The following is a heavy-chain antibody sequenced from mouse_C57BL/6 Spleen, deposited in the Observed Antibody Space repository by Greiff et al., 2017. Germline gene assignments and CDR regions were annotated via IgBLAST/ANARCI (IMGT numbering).Heavy chain of an antibody. V-gene: IGHV5-4*01. Sequence: EVHLVESGGGLVKPGGSLKLSCAASGFTFSSYAMSWVRQTPEKRLEWVATISDGGSYTYYPDNVKGRFTISRDNAKNNLYLQMSHLKSEDTAMYYCARDRLGRRTMDYWGQGTSVTVSS. CDR2: ISDGGSYT. CDR3: ARDRLGRRTMDY. J-gene: IGHJ4*01. CDR1: GFTFSSYA. D-gene: IGHD4-1*01.